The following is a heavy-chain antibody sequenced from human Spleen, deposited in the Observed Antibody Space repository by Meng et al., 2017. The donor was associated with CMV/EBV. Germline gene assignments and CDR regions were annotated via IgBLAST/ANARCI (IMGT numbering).Heavy chain of an antibody. D-gene: IGHD2-2*01. J-gene: IGHJ6*02. CDR1: GYSFTGYY. CDR2: INPNSGGT. CDR3: ARAHRYCSSTSCPDYYYYYGMDV. V-gene: IGHV1-2*02. Sequence: ASVKVSCKASGYSFTGYYIYWVRQAPGQGLEWMGWINPNSGGTNYAQKFQGRVTMTRDTSIRIAYMEVRRLTSDDTAVYFCARAHRYCSSTSCPDYYYYYGMDVWGQGTTVTVSS.